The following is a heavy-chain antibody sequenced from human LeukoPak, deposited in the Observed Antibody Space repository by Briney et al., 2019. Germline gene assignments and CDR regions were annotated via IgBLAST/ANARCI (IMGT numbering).Heavy chain of an antibody. CDR3: ARVGCSSTSCHRWFDP. V-gene: IGHV1-2*02. CDR2: INPNSGGT. Sequence: ASVKVSCKASGYTFTGYYMHWVRQAPGQGLEWMGWINPNSGGTNYAQKFQGRVTMTRDTSISTAYMELSRLRSDDTAVYYCARVGCSSTSCHRWFDPWGQGTLATVSS. CDR1: GYTFTGYY. J-gene: IGHJ5*02. D-gene: IGHD2-2*01.